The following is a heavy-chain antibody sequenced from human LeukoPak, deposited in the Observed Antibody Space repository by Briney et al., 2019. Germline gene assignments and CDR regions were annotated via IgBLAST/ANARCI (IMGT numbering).Heavy chain of an antibody. J-gene: IGHJ4*02. Sequence: ESGPTLVKPTQTLTLTCTFSVFSLNTRGVGVAWIRQPPGKALEWLALIYWNDDKRYSQSLKSRLTVTKDTSKDQVVLTMTNVDPVDSATYYCAHSSGGFSSGSYYSDYWGQGILVTVSS. CDR2: IYWNDDK. V-gene: IGHV2-5*01. CDR1: VFSLNTRGVG. CDR3: AHSSGGFSSGSYYSDY. D-gene: IGHD3-10*01.